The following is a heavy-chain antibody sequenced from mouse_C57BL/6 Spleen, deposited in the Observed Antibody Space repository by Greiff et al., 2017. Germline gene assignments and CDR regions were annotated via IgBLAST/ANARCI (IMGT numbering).Heavy chain of an antibody. D-gene: IGHD1-1*01. J-gene: IGHJ1*03. CDR3: ARAYGSSSRYFDV. CDR1: GFTFSSYA. V-gene: IGHV5-4*01. Sequence: EVQRVESGGGLVKPGGSLKLSCAASGFTFSSYAMSWVRQTPEKRLEWVATISDGGSYTYYPDNVKGRFTISRDNAKNNLYLQMSHLKSEDTAMYYCARAYGSSSRYFDVWGTGTTVTVSS. CDR2: ISDGGSYT.